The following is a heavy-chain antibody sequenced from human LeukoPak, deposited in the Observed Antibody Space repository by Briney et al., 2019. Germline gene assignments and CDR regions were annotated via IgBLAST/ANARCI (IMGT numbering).Heavy chain of an antibody. Sequence: SETLSLTFAVYGGSFSGYFCSSIRQPPRKGLEWIGEINHSGSTNYNPSLKSRVTISVDTSKNQFTLKLSSVTAADTAVYYCGRGDSTSPSRPDFWGQGTLVTVSS. V-gene: IGHV4-34*01. J-gene: IGHJ4*02. CDR3: GRGDSTSPSRPDF. CDR1: GGSFSGYF. CDR2: INHSGST. D-gene: IGHD2-2*01.